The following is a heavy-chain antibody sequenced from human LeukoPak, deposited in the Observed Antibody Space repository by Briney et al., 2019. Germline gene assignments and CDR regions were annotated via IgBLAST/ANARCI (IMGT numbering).Heavy chain of an antibody. CDR2: ISGSGGST. D-gene: IGHD3-16*01. CDR1: GFTLSSYA. Sequence: GGSLRLSCAASGFTLSSYAMSWVRQAPGPGLEWVSAISGSGGSTYYAESVTGRFTIPRANSKNTPYRQMNSLRAEDTAVYYCAKDCLGAPWCEYYYYYGMDVWGQGTTVTVSS. CDR3: AKDCLGAPWCEYYYYYGMDV. V-gene: IGHV3-23*01. J-gene: IGHJ6*02.